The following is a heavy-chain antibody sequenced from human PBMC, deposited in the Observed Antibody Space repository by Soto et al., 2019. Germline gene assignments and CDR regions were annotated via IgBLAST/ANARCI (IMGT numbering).Heavy chain of an antibody. CDR2: IIPILGIA. J-gene: IGHJ5*02. D-gene: IGHD4-17*01. V-gene: IGHV1-69*02. CDR1: GGTFSSYT. CDR3: ARSPMGHGGWFDP. Sequence: QVQRVQSGAEVKKPGSSVKVSCKASGGTFSSYTISWVRPAPGQGLEWMGRIIPILGIANYAQKFQGRVTITADKSTNTAYMELSSLRSEDTAVYYCARSPMGHGGWFDPWGQGTLVTVSS.